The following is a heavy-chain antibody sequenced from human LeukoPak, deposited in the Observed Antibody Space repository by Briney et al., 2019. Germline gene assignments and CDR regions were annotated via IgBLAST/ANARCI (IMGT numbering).Heavy chain of an antibody. Sequence: GGSLRLSCAASGFTFSSYAMSWVRQAPGKGLEWVSAISGSGGSTYYADSVKGRFTISRDNSKNTLYLQMNSLRAEDTAVYYCAKEDYDYVLGSYRSTIDYWGQGTLVTVSS. J-gene: IGHJ4*02. CDR2: ISGSGGST. D-gene: IGHD3-16*02. CDR3: AKEDYDYVLGSYRSTIDY. CDR1: GFTFSSYA. V-gene: IGHV3-23*01.